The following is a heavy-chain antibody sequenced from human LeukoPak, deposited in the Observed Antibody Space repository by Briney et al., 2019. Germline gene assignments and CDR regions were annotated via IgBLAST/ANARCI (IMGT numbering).Heavy chain of an antibody. CDR3: AKCSTWFDP. CDR1: GASVSSYY. J-gene: IGHJ5*02. V-gene: IGHV4-59*02. D-gene: IGHD2-2*01. CDR2: FSYSGST. Sequence: SETLSLTCTVSGASVSSYYWSWIRQPPGKGPEWIGYFSYSGSTNYNPSLKSRVTISVDTSKNQFSLKLSSVTAADTAVYYCAKCSTWFDPWGQGTLVTVSS.